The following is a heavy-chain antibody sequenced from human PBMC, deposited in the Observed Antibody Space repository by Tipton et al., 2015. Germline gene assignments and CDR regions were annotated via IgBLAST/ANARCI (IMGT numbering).Heavy chain of an antibody. CDR2: IYYSGST. CDR1: GFSVRSNY. D-gene: IGHD2/OR15-2a*01. Sequence: LRLSCAASGFSVRSNYMTWIRQPPGKGLEWIGSIYYSGSTYYYPSLKSRVSISIDTPKNQFSLKLSSVTAADTAVYYCARSPFKSGYFDYWGQGTLVTVSS. CDR3: ARSPFKSGYFDY. J-gene: IGHJ4*02. V-gene: IGHV4-39*01.